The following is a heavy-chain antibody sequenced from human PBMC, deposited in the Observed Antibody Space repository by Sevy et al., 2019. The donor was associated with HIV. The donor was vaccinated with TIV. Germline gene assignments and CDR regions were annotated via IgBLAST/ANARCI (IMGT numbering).Heavy chain of an antibody. CDR2: IYAYSGTT. Sequence: ASVKVSCKASGYSFTDYYIHWVRQAPGQRLEWMAWIYAYSGTTNFAQKFQGRVTMTRDTSISTAYMELSRLKSDDTAMYYCARSLGTATLTNIFGSWGQGTLVTVSS. J-gene: IGHJ4*02. CDR3: ARSLGTATLTNIFGS. V-gene: IGHV1-2*02. D-gene: IGHD4-4*01. CDR1: GYSFTDYY.